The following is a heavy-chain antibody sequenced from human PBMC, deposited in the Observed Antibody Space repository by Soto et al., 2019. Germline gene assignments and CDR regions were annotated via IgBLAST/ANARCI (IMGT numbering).Heavy chain of an antibody. Sequence: PGGSLRLSCAASGFTFSSYGMHWVRQAPGKGLEWVAVISYDGSNKYYADSVKGRFTISRDNSKNTLYLQMNSLRAEDTAVYYCAKGSNYPPYDYYYGMDGWGQGTTVTVAS. CDR2: ISYDGSNK. J-gene: IGHJ6*02. V-gene: IGHV3-30*18. CDR3: AKGSNYPPYDYYYGMDG. CDR1: GFTFSSYG. D-gene: IGHD4-4*01.